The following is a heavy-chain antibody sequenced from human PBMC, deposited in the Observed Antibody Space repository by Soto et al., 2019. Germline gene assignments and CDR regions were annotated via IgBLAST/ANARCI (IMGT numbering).Heavy chain of an antibody. J-gene: IGHJ4*02. D-gene: IGHD3-22*01. CDR1: GGSISSYY. Sequence: PSETLSLTCAVSGGSISSYYWSWMRQSPGKGLEWIGYIFYSGSTNYNPSLKSRVTISVDTSKNQFSLNLISVTAADTAVYYCARDGYYYDSSGYQRVYYFDYWGQGTLVTVSS. CDR3: ARDGYYYDSSGYQRVYYFDY. V-gene: IGHV4-59*01. CDR2: IFYSGST.